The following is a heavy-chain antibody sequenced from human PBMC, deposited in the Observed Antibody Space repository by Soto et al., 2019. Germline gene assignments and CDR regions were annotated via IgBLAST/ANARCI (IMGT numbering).Heavy chain of an antibody. CDR2: IIPIFGTA. J-gene: IGHJ6*02. D-gene: IGHD3-10*01. V-gene: IGHV1-69*13. CDR3: ARDLSDMVRGVPPNYYYYGMDV. Sequence: GASVKLSCKASGGTVSSYAISWVRQAPGQGLEWMGGIIPIFGTANYAQKFQGRVTITADESTSTAYMELSSLRSEDTAVYYCARDLSDMVRGVPPNYYYYGMDVWGQGTTVTVSS. CDR1: GGTVSSYA.